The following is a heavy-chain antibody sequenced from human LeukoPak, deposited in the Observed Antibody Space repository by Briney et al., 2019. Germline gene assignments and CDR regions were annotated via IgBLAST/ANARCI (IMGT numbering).Heavy chain of an antibody. Sequence: SETLSLTCTVSGGSISSYYWSWIRQPPGKGLEWIGYIYYSGSTNYNPSLKSRVTISVDTSKNQCSRKLSSVTAADTAVYYCARGTPYYDFWSGLAADYWGQGTLVTVSS. D-gene: IGHD3-3*01. J-gene: IGHJ4*02. CDR2: IYYSGST. CDR1: GGSISSYY. V-gene: IGHV4-59*01. CDR3: ARGTPYYDFWSGLAADY.